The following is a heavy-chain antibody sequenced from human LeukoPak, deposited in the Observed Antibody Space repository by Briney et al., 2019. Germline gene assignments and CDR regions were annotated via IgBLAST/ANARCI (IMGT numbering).Heavy chain of an antibody. J-gene: IGHJ4*02. D-gene: IGHD3-16*01. CDR2: IKQGGTEK. Sequence: GGPRGFSVPPLGLPFGNFGMTGVGRAPGKGLEWVANIKQGGTEKYYMDSVEGRFTISRDNAKNSLFLQMSSLRAEDTAVYYCATLRDDYWGQGTLVTVSS. CDR1: GLPFGNFG. V-gene: IGHV3-7*02. CDR3: ATLRDDY.